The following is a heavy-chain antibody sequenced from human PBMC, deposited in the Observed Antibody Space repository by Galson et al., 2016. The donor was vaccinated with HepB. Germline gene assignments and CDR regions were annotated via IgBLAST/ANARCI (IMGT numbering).Heavy chain of an antibody. V-gene: IGHV4-34*01. J-gene: IGHJ5*02. CDR1: GGSFNAYY. CDR3: AGVVVAATNWFDP. Sequence: SETLSLTCGVHGGSFNAYYWSWIRQPPGKGLEWIGEVNHSGNTKYNPSLKSRVTISVDTSKNQFSLNLTSMTAADTAVYHCAGVVVAATNWFDPWGQGTLVTVSS. CDR2: VNHSGNT. D-gene: IGHD2-15*01.